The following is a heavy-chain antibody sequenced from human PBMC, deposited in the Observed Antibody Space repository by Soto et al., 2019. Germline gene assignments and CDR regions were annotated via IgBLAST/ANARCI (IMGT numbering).Heavy chain of an antibody. V-gene: IGHV3-23*01. Sequence: EVQLLESGGGLVQPGGSLRLSCVASGFTFSTYAMNWVRQAPGKGLEWVSAISGSDGSTYYADSVKGRFTISRDNSKNTLYLQMRSLRAEDTAVYYCAKESLFSGWYVGDALDIWGHGTMVTVSS. D-gene: IGHD6-19*01. CDR1: GFTFSTYA. CDR3: AKESLFSGWYVGDALDI. J-gene: IGHJ3*02. CDR2: ISGSDGST.